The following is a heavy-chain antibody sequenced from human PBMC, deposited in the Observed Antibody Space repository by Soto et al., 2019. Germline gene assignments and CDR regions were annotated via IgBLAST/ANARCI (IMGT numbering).Heavy chain of an antibody. CDR1: GFTFSSYA. V-gene: IGHV3-30-3*01. CDR2: ISYDGSNK. J-gene: IGHJ4*02. CDR3: ARDGVRDDYVLSAWDGGEIRPASN. D-gene: IGHD3-16*01. Sequence: GGSLRLSCAASGFTFSSYAMHWVRQAPGKGLEWVAVISYDGSNKYYADSVKGRFTISRDNSKNTLYLQMNSLRAEDTAVYYCARDGVRDDYVLSAWDGGEIRPASNWGQGTLVTVSS.